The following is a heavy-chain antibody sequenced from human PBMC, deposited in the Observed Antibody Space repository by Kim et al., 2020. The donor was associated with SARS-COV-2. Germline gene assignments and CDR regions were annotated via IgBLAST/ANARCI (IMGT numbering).Heavy chain of an antibody. Sequence: GGSLRLSCAASSVTFSSYWMSWVRHAPGKGLEWVGNINQDGSANKYLDSVKGRFTISRDNAKNLVSLEMRSLRFEDTAVYYCPRPELSGGMLVFWGQGT. CDR3: PRPELSGGMLVF. J-gene: IGHJ4*02. V-gene: IGHV3-7*01. D-gene: IGHD3-3*01. CDR2: INQDGSAN. CDR1: SVTFSSYW.